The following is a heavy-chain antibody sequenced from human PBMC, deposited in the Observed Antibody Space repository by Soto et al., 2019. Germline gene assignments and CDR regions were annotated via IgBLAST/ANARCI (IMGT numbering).Heavy chain of an antibody. J-gene: IGHJ6*03. V-gene: IGHV3-30*18. Sequence: GGSLRLSCAASGFTFSSYGMHWVRQAPGKGLEWVAVISYDGSNKYYADSVKGRFTISRDNSKNTLYLQMNSLRAEDTAVYYCAKDLYYDFWSGYYYYYYYMDVWGKGTTVTV. CDR1: GFTFSSYG. CDR3: AKDLYYDFWSGYYYYYYYMDV. D-gene: IGHD3-3*01. CDR2: ISYDGSNK.